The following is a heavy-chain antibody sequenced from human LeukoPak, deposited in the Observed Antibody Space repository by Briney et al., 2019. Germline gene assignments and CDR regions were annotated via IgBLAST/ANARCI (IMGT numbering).Heavy chain of an antibody. CDR3: ARDRPGGSSFDY. CDR2: IYYSGST. D-gene: IGHD3-16*01. J-gene: IGHJ4*02. CDR1: RGSISSYY. V-gene: IGHV4-59*01. Sequence: SETLSLTCTVSRGSISSYYWSWLRQPPGKGLEWIGYIYYSGSTYYSPSLKSRVTISVDTSKNQFSLKLSSVTAADTAVYYCARDRPGGSSFDYWGQGTLVTVSS.